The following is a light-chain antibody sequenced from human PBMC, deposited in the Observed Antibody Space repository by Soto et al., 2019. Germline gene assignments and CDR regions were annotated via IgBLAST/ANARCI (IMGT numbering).Light chain of an antibody. J-gene: IGKJ1*01. Sequence: EIVMTQSPATLSVSPGERATLSCRASQSVFSSLAWYQQKPGQAPRLLIYGAATRATGIPARCSGSGSGTEFTLTISSLQSEDFAVYYCHYYDQWPPGTFGQGTKVEIK. CDR3: HYYDQWPPGT. CDR2: GAA. V-gene: IGKV3-15*01. CDR1: QSVFSS.